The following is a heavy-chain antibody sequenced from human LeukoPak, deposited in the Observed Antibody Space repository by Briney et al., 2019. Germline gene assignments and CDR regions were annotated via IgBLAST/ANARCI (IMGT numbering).Heavy chain of an antibody. Sequence: GGSLRLSCAASGFTFSSYAMSWVRQAPGKGLEWVSAIGGSGGSTYYADSVKGRFTISRDNSKNTLYLQMNSLRAEDTAVYYCAKDLGRITMIVVVTPSGMDVWGQGTTVTVSS. CDR3: AKDLGRITMIVVVTPSGMDV. V-gene: IGHV3-23*01. J-gene: IGHJ6*02. CDR1: GFTFSSYA. D-gene: IGHD3-22*01. CDR2: IGGSGGST.